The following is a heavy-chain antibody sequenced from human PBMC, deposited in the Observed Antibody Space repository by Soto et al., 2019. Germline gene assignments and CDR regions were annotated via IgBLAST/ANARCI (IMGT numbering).Heavy chain of an antibody. Sequence: QVQLVQSGAEVKKPGASVKVSCKASGYTFTSYYMHWVRQAPGQGLEWMGIINPSGGSTSYAQKFQGRVTMTRDTSTSTVYMELSSLRSEDTAVYYCAREDILTGYYLYYYYGMDVWGQGTTVTVSS. CDR1: GYTFTSYY. V-gene: IGHV1-46*03. CDR3: AREDILTGYYLYYYYGMDV. CDR2: INPSGGST. J-gene: IGHJ6*02. D-gene: IGHD3-9*01.